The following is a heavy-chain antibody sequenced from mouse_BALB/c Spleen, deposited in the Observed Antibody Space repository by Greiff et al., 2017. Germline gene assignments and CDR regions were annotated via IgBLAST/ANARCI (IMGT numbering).Heavy chain of an antibody. J-gene: IGHJ3*01. CDR3: AREHYYGYEDLAY. CDR2: INPSSGYT. Sequence: QVQLQQSGAELARPGASVKMSCKASGYTFTSYTMHWVKQRPGQGLEWIGYINPSSGYTNYNQKFKDKATLTADKSSSTAYMQLSSLTSEDSAVYFCAREHYYGYEDLAYWGQGTLVTVSA. D-gene: IGHD1-2*01. CDR1: GYTFTSYT. V-gene: IGHV1-4*01.